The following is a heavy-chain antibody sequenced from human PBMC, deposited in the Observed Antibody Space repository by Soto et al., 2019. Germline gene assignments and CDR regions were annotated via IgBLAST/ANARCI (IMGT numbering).Heavy chain of an antibody. CDR2: INHSGST. V-gene: IGHV4-34*01. CDR3: ARGLTGDYYYYYGMDV. CDR1: GGSFSGYY. J-gene: IGHJ6*02. D-gene: IGHD4-17*01. Sequence: SETLSLTCAVYGGSFSGYYWSWIRQPPGKGLEWIGEINHSGSTNYNPSLKSRVTISVDTSKNQFSLKLSSVTAADTAVYYCARGLTGDYYYYYGMDVWGQGTKVT.